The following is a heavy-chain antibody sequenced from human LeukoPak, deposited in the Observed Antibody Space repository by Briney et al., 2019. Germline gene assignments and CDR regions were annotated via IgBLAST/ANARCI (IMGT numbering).Heavy chain of an antibody. CDR2: FSGSGGTT. CDR3: ARGRGYYDSSGYYYEALAYFDY. J-gene: IGHJ4*02. Sequence: PGGSLRLSCAASGFTFSSYAMNWVRQAPGRGLEWVSGFSGSGGTTYYADSVKGRFTISRDNSKNTLYLQMNSLRAEDTAVYYCARGRGYYDSSGYYYEALAYFDYWGQGTLVTVSS. V-gene: IGHV3-23*01. D-gene: IGHD3-22*01. CDR1: GFTFSSYA.